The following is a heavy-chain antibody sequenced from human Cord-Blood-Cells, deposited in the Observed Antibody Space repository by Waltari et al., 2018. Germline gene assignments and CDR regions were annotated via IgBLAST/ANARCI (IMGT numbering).Heavy chain of an antibody. CDR1: GYTFTSYD. Sequence: QVQLVQSGAEVKKPGASVKVSCKASGYTFTSYDINWVRQATGKGLEWMGWMNPNSGNTGYAQKFQGRVTMTRKTSISTAYMELSSRRSEDTAVYYCARGEYSSSWYDYWGQGTLVTVSS. CDR2: MNPNSGNT. V-gene: IGHV1-8*01. J-gene: IGHJ4*02. D-gene: IGHD6-13*01. CDR3: ARGEYSSSWYDY.